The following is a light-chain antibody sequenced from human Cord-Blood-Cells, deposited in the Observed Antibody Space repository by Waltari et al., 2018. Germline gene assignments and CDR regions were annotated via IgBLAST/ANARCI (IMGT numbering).Light chain of an antibody. V-gene: IGKV1-39*01. CDR1: QSISSY. Sequence: DIQMTQSPSSLSAPVGDRVTITCRASQSISSYLNWYQQKPGKAPKLLIYAASSLQSGVPSRFSGSGSGTDFTLTISSLQPEDFATYYCQQSYSTITFGGGTKVEIK. J-gene: IGKJ4*01. CDR3: QQSYSTIT. CDR2: AAS.